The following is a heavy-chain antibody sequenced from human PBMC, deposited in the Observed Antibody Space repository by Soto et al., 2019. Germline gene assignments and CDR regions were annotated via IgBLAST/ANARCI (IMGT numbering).Heavy chain of an antibody. CDR1: GFHFRSYG. J-gene: IGHJ3*01. D-gene: IGHD1-1*01. CDR2: LSGSGGST. CDR3: ASWHEREHAYDV. V-gene: IGHV3-23*01. Sequence: EVQLLESGGGLVQPGGSLRLSCAASGFHFRSYGMSWVRQAPGKGLEWVSGLSGSGGSTYYADSVKGRFTISRDISNNTLYLQMNGLRPDDTAVYYCASWHEREHAYDVWGQGTTVTVSS.